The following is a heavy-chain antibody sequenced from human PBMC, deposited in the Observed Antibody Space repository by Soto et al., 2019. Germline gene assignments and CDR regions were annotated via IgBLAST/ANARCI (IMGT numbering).Heavy chain of an antibody. V-gene: IGHV3-33*01. Sequence: QVQLVESGGGVVQPGRSLRLSCAASGFTFSNNGMHWVRQAPGKGLEWVAVIWYDGINKYYADSVKGRFIISRDNSKNPGYLQMNSLRAEDTAVYYCARDRVQMVDGLDVWGQGTTVTVSS. CDR3: ARDRVQMVDGLDV. D-gene: IGHD2-15*01. J-gene: IGHJ6*02. CDR2: IWYDGINK. CDR1: GFTFSNNG.